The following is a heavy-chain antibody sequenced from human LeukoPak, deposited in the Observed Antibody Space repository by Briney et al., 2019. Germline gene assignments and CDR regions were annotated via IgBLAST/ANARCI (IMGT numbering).Heavy chain of an antibody. CDR2: ISAYNGNI. D-gene: IGHD3-10*01. CDR3: ARGREAISGTMWFDS. Sequence: ASVKVSCKASTNIFSTYGVNWLRQAPGQGPEWLGRISAYNGNIQYAQRVQGRVTMTTDTSTNTAYMELRSLRSGDTAVYYCARGREAISGTMWFDSWGQGTLVTVSS. V-gene: IGHV1-18*01. J-gene: IGHJ5*01. CDR1: TNIFSTYG.